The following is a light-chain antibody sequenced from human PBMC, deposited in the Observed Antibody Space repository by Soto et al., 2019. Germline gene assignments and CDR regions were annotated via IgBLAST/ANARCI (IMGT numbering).Light chain of an antibody. V-gene: IGKV3-20*01. CDR2: GAS. CDR3: QQYASSPRT. Sequence: EIVLTQSPGTLSLSPGERATLSCRASQSVGNNFLAWYQQKPGQAPRFLIYGASSRATGIPERFSGSGSGTDFTLTISRLEPEDFAVYYCQQYASSPRTFGQGTKVEIK. CDR1: QSVGNNF. J-gene: IGKJ1*01.